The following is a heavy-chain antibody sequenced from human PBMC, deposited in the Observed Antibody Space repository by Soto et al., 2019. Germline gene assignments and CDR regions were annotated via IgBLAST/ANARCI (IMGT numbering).Heavy chain of an antibody. CDR1: GYTFTSYG. D-gene: IGHD6-19*01. CDR3: ARETVRYSSGWYRSHYYGMDV. Sequence: ASVKVSCKASGYTFTSYGISWVRQAPGQGLEWMGWISAYNGNTNYAQKLQGRVTMTTDTSTSTAYMELRSLRSDDTAVYYCARETVRYSSGWYRSHYYGMDVGG. CDR2: ISAYNGNT. J-gene: IGHJ6*02. V-gene: IGHV1-18*01.